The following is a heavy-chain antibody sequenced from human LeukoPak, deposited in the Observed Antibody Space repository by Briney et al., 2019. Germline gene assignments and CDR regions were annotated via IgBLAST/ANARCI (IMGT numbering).Heavy chain of an antibody. CDR1: GGSFSGYY. Sequence: SETLSLTCAVYGGSFSGYYWSWIRQPPGKGLERIGEINHSGSTNYNPSLKSRVTISVDTSKNQFSLKLSSVTAADTAVYYCARGRDYDILTGYLYYFDYWGQGTRVTVPS. V-gene: IGHV4-34*01. D-gene: IGHD3-9*01. CDR3: ARGRDYDILTGYLYYFDY. CDR2: INHSGST. J-gene: IGHJ4*02.